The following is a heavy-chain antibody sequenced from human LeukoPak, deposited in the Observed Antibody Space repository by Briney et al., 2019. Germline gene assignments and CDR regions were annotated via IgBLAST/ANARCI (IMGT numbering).Heavy chain of an antibody. CDR3: AARQYYYDSSGYFH. CDR1: GFTFSSNY. V-gene: IGHV3-53*01. CDR2: IYSGGST. Sequence: GGSLRLSCAASGFTFSSNYMSWVRQAPGQGLEWVSVIYSGGSTYYADAVKGRFTISRDNSKNTLYLQMNSLRAEDTAVYYCAARQYYYDSSGYFHWGQGTLVTVSS. J-gene: IGHJ4*02. D-gene: IGHD3-22*01.